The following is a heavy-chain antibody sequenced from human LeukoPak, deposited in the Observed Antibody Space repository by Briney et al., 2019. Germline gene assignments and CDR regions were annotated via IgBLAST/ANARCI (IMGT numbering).Heavy chain of an antibody. V-gene: IGHV4-59*01. D-gene: IGHD6-19*01. CDR1: GGSISSYY. CDR2: IYYSGST. J-gene: IGHJ6*03. CDR3: ARAVAGHSYYYYYYMDV. Sequence: SETLSLTCTVSGGSISSYYWSWIRQPPGKGLEWIGYIYYSGSTNYNPSLKSRVTISVDTSKNQFSLKLSSVTAADTAVYYCARAVAGHSYYYYYYMDVWGKGTTVTVSS.